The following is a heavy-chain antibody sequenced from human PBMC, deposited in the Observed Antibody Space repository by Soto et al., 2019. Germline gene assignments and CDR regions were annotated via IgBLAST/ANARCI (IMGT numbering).Heavy chain of an antibody. CDR1: GYTFTSYA. CDR3: ARDPPLYYYDSSGLDS. D-gene: IGHD3-22*01. CDR2: INAGNGNT. Sequence: ASVKVSCKASGYTFTSYAMHWVRQAPGQRLEWMGWINAGNGNTKYSQKFQGRVTITRDTSASTAYMELSSLRSEDTAVYYCARDPPLYYYDSSGLDSWGQGTLVTVSS. J-gene: IGHJ4*02. V-gene: IGHV1-3*01.